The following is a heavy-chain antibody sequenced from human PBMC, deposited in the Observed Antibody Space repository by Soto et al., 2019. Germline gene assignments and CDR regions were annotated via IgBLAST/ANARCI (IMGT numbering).Heavy chain of an antibody. D-gene: IGHD6-13*01. CDR1: GYIFTNYY. CDR2: INPLPTSGST. CDR3: ARDLTAAAY. V-gene: IGHV1-46*01. J-gene: IGHJ4*02. Sequence: VQLVQSGAEVKKPGASVKVSCKASGYIFTNYYIHWVRQAPGQGLEWMAIINPLPTSGSTNYAQKFQGRVTVTRDTSTSTVYMELSSLTSEDTAIYSCARDLTAAAYWGQGTLVTVSS.